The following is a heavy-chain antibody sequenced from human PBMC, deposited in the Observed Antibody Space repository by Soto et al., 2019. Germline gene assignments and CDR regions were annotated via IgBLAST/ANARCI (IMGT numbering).Heavy chain of an antibody. V-gene: IGHV3-66*01. J-gene: IGHJ4*02. CDR1: GFTVSNKY. CDR2: IYSGGST. Sequence: PGRSLRLSCAASGFTVSNKYMSWVRQAPGKGLEWVSVIYSGGSTFYADSVRGRFTISRDNSKNTVNLQMNSLRAEDTAVYYCARDPWAADYWGQGTLVTVSS. CDR3: ARDPWAADY. D-gene: IGHD3-16*01.